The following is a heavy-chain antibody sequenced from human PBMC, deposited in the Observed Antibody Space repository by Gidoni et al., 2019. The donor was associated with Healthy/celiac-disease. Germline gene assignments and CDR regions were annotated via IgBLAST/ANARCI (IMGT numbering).Heavy chain of an antibody. D-gene: IGHD6-13*01. CDR3: ARDIVVVGSSDY. Sequence: HVQLVQSGAEVKNPGASVNVSCKASGYTCTSYGISWVRQAPGQGLEWRGWISAYNGNTNYAQKLQGRVTMTTDTSTSTAYMELRSLRSDDTAVYYCARDIVVVGSSDYWGQGTLVTVSS. V-gene: IGHV1-18*01. CDR2: ISAYNGNT. CDR1: GYTCTSYG. J-gene: IGHJ4*02.